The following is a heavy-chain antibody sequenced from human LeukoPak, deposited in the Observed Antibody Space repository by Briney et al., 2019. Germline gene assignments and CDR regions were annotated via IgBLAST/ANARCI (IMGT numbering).Heavy chain of an antibody. J-gene: IGHJ5*02. V-gene: IGHV1-8*02. CDR1: GYTFTSYG. CDR3: ARVKRFPTVWFDP. Sequence: ASVKVSCKASGYTFTSYGISWVRQAAGQGLEWMGWMNPISGSTGYAQKFQGRVTMTRDTSITTAFMELSSLRSDDTAIYYCARVKRFPTVWFDPWGQGTLVTVSS. CDR2: MNPISGST. D-gene: IGHD3-10*01.